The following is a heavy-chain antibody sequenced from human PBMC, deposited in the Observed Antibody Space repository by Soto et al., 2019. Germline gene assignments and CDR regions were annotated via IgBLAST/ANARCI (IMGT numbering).Heavy chain of an antibody. D-gene: IGHD2-8*01. Sequence: QVQLQHWGAGLLKPSETLSLTCAVYGGSFSGYYWSWIRQPPGKGLEWIAEVNYSGGTNYNPSRKSQVTTSIDPSNNHLSLKLSPVTAADTAVYYCATSTCTNSKCQFDPDSYYYGMDVWGQGTTVIVSS. J-gene: IGHJ6*02. CDR2: VNYSGGT. V-gene: IGHV4-34*01. CDR1: GGSFSGYY. CDR3: ATSTCTNSKCQFDPDSYYYGMDV.